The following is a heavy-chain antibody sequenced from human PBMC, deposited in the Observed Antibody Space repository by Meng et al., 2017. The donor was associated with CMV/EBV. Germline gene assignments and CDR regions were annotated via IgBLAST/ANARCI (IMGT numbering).Heavy chain of an antibody. Sequence: LRLSCTVSGGSISSGGYYWSWIRQHPGKGLEWIGYIDYSGSTYYNPSLKSRVTISVDTSRNQFSLKLSSVTAADTAVYYCARAGLNYDFWSGYILGWFDPWGQGTLVTVSS. CDR3: ARAGLNYDFWSGYILGWFDP. J-gene: IGHJ5*02. CDR1: GGSISSGGYY. V-gene: IGHV4-31*03. D-gene: IGHD3-3*01. CDR2: IDYSGST.